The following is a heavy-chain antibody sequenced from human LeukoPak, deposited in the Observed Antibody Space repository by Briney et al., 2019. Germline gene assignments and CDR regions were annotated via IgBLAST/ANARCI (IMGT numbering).Heavy chain of an antibody. V-gene: IGHV3-11*01. J-gene: IGHJ6*02. CDR2: ISSGGNTI. D-gene: IGHD5-24*01. CDR3: ARDQMATTPRISYYCAMDV. CDR1: GFTFSDHY. Sequence: GGSLRLSCAASGFTFSDHYMSWIRQAPGKGLEWVSYISSGGNTIYYADSVKGRFTISRDNAKNSLYLQMNSLRAEDTAVYYCARDQMATTPRISYYCAMDVWGQGTTVTVSS.